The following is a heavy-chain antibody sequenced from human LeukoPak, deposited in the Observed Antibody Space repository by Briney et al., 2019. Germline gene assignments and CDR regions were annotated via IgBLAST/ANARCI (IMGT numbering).Heavy chain of an antibody. D-gene: IGHD1-26*01. CDR2: ISGSGYYS. CDR1: GFTFSSYA. Sequence: RGFLRLSCAASGFTFSSYAMHWVRQAPGKGLEWVSVISGSGYYSYYADSVKGRFTVSRDNSKTTLYLQMNSLRADDTAVYYCAKGGPTGSNYFDFWGQGTLVTVSS. CDR3: AKGGPTGSNYFDF. J-gene: IGHJ4*02. V-gene: IGHV3-23*01.